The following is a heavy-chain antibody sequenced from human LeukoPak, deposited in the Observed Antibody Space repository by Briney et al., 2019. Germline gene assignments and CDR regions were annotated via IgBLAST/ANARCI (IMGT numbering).Heavy chain of an antibody. CDR3: ASQVVPAAIVY. J-gene: IGHJ4*02. CDR2: INPSGGST. D-gene: IGHD2-2*01. Sequence: ASVKVSCKASGYTFTSYYMHWVRQAPGQGLEWMGIINPSGGSTSYAQKFQDRVTMTRDTSTSTVYMELSSLRSEDTAVYYCASQVVPAAIVYWGQGTLVTVSS. CDR1: GYTFTSYY. V-gene: IGHV1-46*01.